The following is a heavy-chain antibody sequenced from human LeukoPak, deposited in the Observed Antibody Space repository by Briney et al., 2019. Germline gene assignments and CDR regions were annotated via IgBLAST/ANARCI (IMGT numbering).Heavy chain of an antibody. V-gene: IGHV4-59*01. CDR2: IYYSGST. CDR3: ARVNSGSYFSYYFDY. J-gene: IGHJ4*02. Sequence: SETLSLTCTVSGGSISSYHWSWIRQPPGKGLEWIGDIYYSGSTNYNPSLKSRVTISVDTSKNQFSLKLSSVTAADTAVYYCARVNSGSYFSYYFDYWGQGTLVTVSS. CDR1: GGSISSYH. D-gene: IGHD1-26*01.